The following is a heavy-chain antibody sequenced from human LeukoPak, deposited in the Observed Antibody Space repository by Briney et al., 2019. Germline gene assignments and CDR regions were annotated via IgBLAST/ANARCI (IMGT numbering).Heavy chain of an antibody. Sequence: GGSLRLSCAASGFTFSSYSMNWVRQAPGKGLEWVSSISSSSSYIYYADSVKGRFTISRDNAKNSLYLQMNSLRAEDTAVYYCALPIQLDSGFDYWGQGTLVTVSS. V-gene: IGHV3-21*01. J-gene: IGHJ4*02. CDR1: GFTFSSYS. CDR2: ISSSSSYI. CDR3: ALPIQLDSGFDY. D-gene: IGHD5-18*01.